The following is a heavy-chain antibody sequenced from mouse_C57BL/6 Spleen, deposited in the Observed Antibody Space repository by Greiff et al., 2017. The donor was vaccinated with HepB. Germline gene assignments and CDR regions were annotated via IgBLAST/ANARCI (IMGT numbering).Heavy chain of an antibody. Sequence: DVKLVESGGGLVQPGGSLSLSCAASGFTFTDYYMSWVRQPPGKALEWLGFIRNKANGYTTEYSASVKGRFTISRDNSQSILYLHMHALRAEDSATYYCARSLTGYFDYWGQGTTLTVSS. CDR3: ARSLTGYFDY. V-gene: IGHV7-3*01. CDR2: IRNKANGYTT. D-gene: IGHD4-1*01. J-gene: IGHJ2*01. CDR1: GFTFTDYY.